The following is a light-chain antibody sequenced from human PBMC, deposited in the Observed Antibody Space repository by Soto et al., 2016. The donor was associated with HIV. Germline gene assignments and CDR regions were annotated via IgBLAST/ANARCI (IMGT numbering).Light chain of an antibody. Sequence: DIQLTQSPSSLSGSIGDRVSITCRASRDIYNYLARYQQKAGKAPKLLIYKASSLESGVPSRFSGSGSGTEFTLTISSLQPDDFATYYCQQYNSYYTFGQGT. CDR1: RDIYNY. CDR3: QQYNSYYT. J-gene: IGKJ2*01. CDR2: KAS. V-gene: IGKV1-5*03.